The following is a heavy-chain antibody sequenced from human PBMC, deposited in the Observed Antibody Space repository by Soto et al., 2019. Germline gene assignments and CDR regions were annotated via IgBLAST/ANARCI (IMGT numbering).Heavy chain of an antibody. D-gene: IGHD3-9*01. CDR1: GFTFSNDW. V-gene: IGHV3-74*01. CDR3: IKVLTRGVGVPRFYFDS. J-gene: IGHJ4*02. CDR2: INADGGST. Sequence: PGGSLRLSCAASGFTFSNDWMHWVRQAPGKGLEWVSRINADGGSTHYADSVRGRFTISRDNAKNTLFLQLNSLRVEDTAIYYCIKVLTRGVGVPRFYFDSWGQGTLVTVPQ.